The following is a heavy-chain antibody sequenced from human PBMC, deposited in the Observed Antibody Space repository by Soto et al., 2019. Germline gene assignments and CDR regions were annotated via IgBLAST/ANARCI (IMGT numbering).Heavy chain of an antibody. D-gene: IGHD1-1*01. Sequence: GGSLRLSCAASGFTFSSYSMNWVRQAPGKGLEWVSYISSSSSTIYYADSVKGRFTISRDNAKNSLYLQMNSLRAEDTAVYYCARENNNAPYYYYGMDVWGQGTTVTVSS. J-gene: IGHJ6*02. CDR1: GFTFSSYS. CDR2: ISSSSSTI. CDR3: ARENNNAPYYYYGMDV. V-gene: IGHV3-48*01.